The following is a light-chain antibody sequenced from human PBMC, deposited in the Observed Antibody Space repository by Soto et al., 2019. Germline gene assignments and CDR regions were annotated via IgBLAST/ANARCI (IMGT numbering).Light chain of an antibody. V-gene: IGKV2-30*02. J-gene: IGKJ1*01. Sequence: IVLTQSPLSLPVTLGQPASISCRSSQSLVHSDGNTYLNWFQQRPGQSPRRLIYKASNRGSGVPDRFSGSGSGTDFTLSISRVEADDVGVYYCMQGITFTFGQGTKVDIK. CDR1: QSLVHSDGNTY. CDR3: MQGITFT. CDR2: KAS.